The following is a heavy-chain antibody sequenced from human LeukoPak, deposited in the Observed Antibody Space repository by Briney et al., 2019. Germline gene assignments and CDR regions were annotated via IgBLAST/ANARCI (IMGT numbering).Heavy chain of an antibody. Sequence: GGSLRLSCAASGFTFSSYEMNWVRQAPGKGLEWVSATGSGGDASYADSMKGRFTISIDNSKNTLYLQMNSLRAEDTAVYHCAKKVAGAARPFDYWGQGTLVTVSS. J-gene: IGHJ4*02. D-gene: IGHD6-6*01. CDR2: TGSGGDA. CDR3: AKKVAGAARPFDY. CDR1: GFTFSSYE. V-gene: IGHV3-23*01.